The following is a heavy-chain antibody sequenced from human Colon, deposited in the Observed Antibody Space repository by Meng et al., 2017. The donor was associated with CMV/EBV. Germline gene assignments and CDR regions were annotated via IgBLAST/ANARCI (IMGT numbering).Heavy chain of an antibody. CDR2: IYYSGST. Sequence: SETLSLTCTVSGGPISSGGYYWSCIRQHPGKGLEWIGYIYYSGSTYYNPSLKSRVTLAVDTSKNQFSLKLSSVTAADTAVYCGARGGGAARPYYYGMDVWGQGTTVTVSS. V-gene: IGHV4-31*03. CDR1: GGPISSGGYY. CDR3: ARGGGAARPYYYGMDV. D-gene: IGHD6-6*01. J-gene: IGHJ6*02.